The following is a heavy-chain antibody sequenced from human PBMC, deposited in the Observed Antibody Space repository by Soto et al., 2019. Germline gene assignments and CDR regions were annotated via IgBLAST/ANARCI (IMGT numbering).Heavy chain of an antibody. V-gene: IGHV3-9*01. CDR3: AKDHRSGLHLGELSPPQY. CDR2: ISWNSGSI. D-gene: IGHD3-16*02. CDR1: GFTFDDYA. J-gene: IGHJ4*02. Sequence: GGSLRLSCAASGFTFDDYAMHWVRQAPGKGLEWVSGISWNSGSIGYADSVKGRFTISRDNAKNSLYLQMNSLRAEDTALYYCAKDHRSGLHLGELSPPQYWGQGTLVTVSS.